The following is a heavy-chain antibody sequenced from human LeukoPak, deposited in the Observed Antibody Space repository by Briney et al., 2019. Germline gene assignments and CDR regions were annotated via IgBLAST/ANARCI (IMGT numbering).Heavy chain of an antibody. Sequence: SETLSPTCTVSGGSISSYYWSWIRQPPGKGLEWIGYIYYSGSTNYNPSLKSRVTISVDTSKNQFSLKLSSVTAADTAVYYCARHASRYCSSTSCNDYGMDVWGQGTTVTVSS. CDR3: ARHASRYCSSTSCNDYGMDV. CDR1: GGSISSYY. V-gene: IGHV4-59*08. CDR2: IYYSGST. D-gene: IGHD2-2*01. J-gene: IGHJ6*02.